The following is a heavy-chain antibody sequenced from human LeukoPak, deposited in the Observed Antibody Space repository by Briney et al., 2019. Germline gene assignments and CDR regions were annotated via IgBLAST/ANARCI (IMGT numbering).Heavy chain of an antibody. J-gene: IGHJ6*03. V-gene: IGHV3-30*02. CDR2: IRYDGSNK. D-gene: IGHD1-26*01. Sequence: GGPLRLSCAASGFTFSSYGMHWVRQAPGKGLEWVAFIRYDGSNKYYADSVKGRFTISRDNSKNTLYLQMNSLRAEDTAVYYCARTTSGATFSDYYYYHMDVWGKGTTVTVS. CDR1: GFTFSSYG. CDR3: ARTTSGATFSDYYYYHMDV.